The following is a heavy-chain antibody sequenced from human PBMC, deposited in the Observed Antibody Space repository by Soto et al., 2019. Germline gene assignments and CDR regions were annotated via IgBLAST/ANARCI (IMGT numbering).Heavy chain of an antibody. Sequence: ASVKVSCKASGYTFTSYGISWVRQAPGQGLEWMGGISAYTGNTHYAQKLQGRVTMTTDTSTRTAYMELRSLRSDDTAVYYCAIFKYYDFSSGYPYWFGPWGRGTRVAVSS. CDR1: GYTFTSYG. V-gene: IGHV1-18*01. J-gene: IGHJ5*02. CDR2: ISAYTGNT. D-gene: IGHD3-3*01. CDR3: AIFKYYDFSSGYPYWFGP.